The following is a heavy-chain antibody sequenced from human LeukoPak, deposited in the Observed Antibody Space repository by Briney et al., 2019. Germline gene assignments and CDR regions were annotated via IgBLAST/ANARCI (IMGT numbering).Heavy chain of an antibody. Sequence: SETLSLTCTVSGGSISSYYWSWIRQPPGKGLEWIGEINHSGSTNYNPSLKSRVTISADMSGNQFSLTLTSVTAADTAVYYCARAFSIGRRGFYYMDVWGTGTTVTVSS. CDR2: INHSGST. V-gene: IGHV4-34*01. J-gene: IGHJ6*03. D-gene: IGHD2-15*01. CDR3: ARAFSIGRRGFYYMDV. CDR1: GGSISSYY.